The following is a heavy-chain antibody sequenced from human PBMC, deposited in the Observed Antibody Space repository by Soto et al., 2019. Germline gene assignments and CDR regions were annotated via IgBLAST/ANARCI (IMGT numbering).Heavy chain of an antibody. CDR1: GFPFSSYS. V-gene: IGHV3-48*02. Sequence: GGPLRLSCAASGFPFSSYSMNWVRQAPGKGLEWVSYISSSSSTIYYADSVKGRFTISRDNAKNSLYLQMNSLRDEDTAVYYCARDQRPPEHQRVVVVITTYYYYGMDVWGQGTTVTSP. CDR3: ARDQRPPEHQRVVVVITTYYYYGMDV. D-gene: IGHD3-22*01. J-gene: IGHJ6*02. CDR2: ISSSSSTI.